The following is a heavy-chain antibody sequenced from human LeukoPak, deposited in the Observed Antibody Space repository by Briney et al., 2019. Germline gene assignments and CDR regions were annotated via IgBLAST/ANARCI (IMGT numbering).Heavy chain of an antibody. D-gene: IGHD2-21*02. Sequence: SETLSLTCAVYGGSFSGYYWSWIRQPPGKGLEWIGEINHSGSTNYNPSLKSRVTISVDTSKNQFSLKLSSVTAADTAVYYCARVAYCGGDCDYYYYMDVWGKGTTVTIPS. V-gene: IGHV4-34*01. CDR2: INHSGST. J-gene: IGHJ6*03. CDR3: ARVAYCGGDCDYYYYMDV. CDR1: GGSFSGYY.